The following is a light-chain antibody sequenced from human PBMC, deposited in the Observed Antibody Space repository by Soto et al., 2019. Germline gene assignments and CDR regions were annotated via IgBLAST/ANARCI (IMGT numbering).Light chain of an antibody. J-gene: IGKJ1*01. V-gene: IGKV3-20*01. CDR3: QQYGSSLWT. CDR1: QSVSSSY. CDR2: GAS. Sequence: EIVLTQSPGTLSLSPGERATLSCRASQSVSSSYLAWYQQKPGQAPRLLIYGASSRATGIPDRFSGSGSGTDFPLTISRLEPEVFAVYYCQQYGSSLWTLGQGTKVDIK.